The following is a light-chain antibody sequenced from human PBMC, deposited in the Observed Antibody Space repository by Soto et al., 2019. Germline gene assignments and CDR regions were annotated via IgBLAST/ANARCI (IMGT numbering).Light chain of an antibody. Sequence: DIVLTQSPGTLSLSPGERATLSCRASQSVNNNYLAWYQQKPGQAHSLLIYGASSRATGIPHRFSGSGSGTDFTLTISRLEPEDFAVYYCQQYSSLVTFGGGTQVEIK. J-gene: IGKJ4*01. V-gene: IGKV3-20*01. CDR3: QQYSSLVT. CDR1: QSVNNNY. CDR2: GAS.